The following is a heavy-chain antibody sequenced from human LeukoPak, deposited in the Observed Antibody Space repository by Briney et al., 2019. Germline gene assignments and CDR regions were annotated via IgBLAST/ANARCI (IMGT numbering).Heavy chain of an antibody. D-gene: IGHD2-15*01. Sequence: ASVKVSCKASGYTFTGYYMHWVRQAPGQGLEWMGWINPNSGGTNYAQKLQGRVTMTTDTSTSTAYMELRSLRSDDTAVYYCARDQSLIVVGPFDPWGQGTLVTVSS. J-gene: IGHJ5*02. CDR2: INPNSGGT. V-gene: IGHV1-2*02. CDR1: GYTFTGYY. CDR3: ARDQSLIVVGPFDP.